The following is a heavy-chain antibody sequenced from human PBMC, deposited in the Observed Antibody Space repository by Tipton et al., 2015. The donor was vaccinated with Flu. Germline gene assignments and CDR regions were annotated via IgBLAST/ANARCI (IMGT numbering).Heavy chain of an antibody. J-gene: IGHJ4*02. CDR1: GGPIGSYY. V-gene: IGHV4-59*12. D-gene: IGHD2-2*01. Sequence: LRLSCTVSGGPIGSYYWNWVRQPPGKGLEWIGYIYNSEYTKYNPSLKSRVTISVDTSKKQFSLQLRSVTAADTAVYYCARDPSLGMPDYLDFWGQGTLVTVSS. CDR2: IYNSEYT. CDR3: ARDPSLGMPDYLDF.